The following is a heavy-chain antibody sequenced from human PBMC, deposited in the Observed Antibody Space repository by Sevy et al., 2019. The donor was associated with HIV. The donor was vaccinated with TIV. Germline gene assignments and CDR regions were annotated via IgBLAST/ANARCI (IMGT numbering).Heavy chain of an antibody. D-gene: IGHD3-16*01. Sequence: GGSLRLSCAASGFTFDDYGINWVRQAPGKGLEWVSGISWNSGSIGYADSVKGRFTISRDNAKNLLYLQMNSLRVEDTAVYYCAHETFGRFESWGQGTLVTVSS. CDR2: ISWNSGSI. J-gene: IGHJ4*02. CDR1: GFTFDDYG. V-gene: IGHV3-9*01. CDR3: AHETFGRFES.